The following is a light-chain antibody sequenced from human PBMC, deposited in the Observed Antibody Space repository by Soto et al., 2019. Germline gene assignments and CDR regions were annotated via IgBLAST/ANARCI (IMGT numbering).Light chain of an antibody. CDR1: RNISNY. J-gene: IGKJ2*01. Sequence: DIPMTQSPSSLSASVGDRVTITCRASRNISNYLNWYQQNPGKAPKLLIYAASSLQSGVPSRFSGSGSGTDFTLTISSLQPEDFASYSCQQSYSTLRTFGQGTKLEIK. CDR3: QQSYSTLRT. V-gene: IGKV1-39*01. CDR2: AAS.